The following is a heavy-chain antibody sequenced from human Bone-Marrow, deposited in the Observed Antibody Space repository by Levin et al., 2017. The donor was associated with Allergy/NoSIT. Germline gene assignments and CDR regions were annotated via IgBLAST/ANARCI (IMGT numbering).Heavy chain of an antibody. CDR3: ARDPARGYYDSSGYSGDH. J-gene: IGHJ4*02. CDR1: GFTFRHYT. Sequence: GESLKISCAASGFTFRHYTMNWVRQAPGKGLEWVSCITSSGDSTYYADSVKGRFTISRDNAKNSLYRQLNRLRDEDTAMYYCARDPARGYYDSSGYSGDHWGQGTLVTVSS. CDR2: ITSSGDST. V-gene: IGHV3-48*02. D-gene: IGHD3-22*01.